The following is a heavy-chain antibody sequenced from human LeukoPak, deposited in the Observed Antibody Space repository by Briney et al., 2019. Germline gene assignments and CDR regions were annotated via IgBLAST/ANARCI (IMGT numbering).Heavy chain of an antibody. V-gene: IGHV4-61*02. CDR2: IYTSGST. J-gene: IGHJ4*02. CDR3: ARAEGYGDYGIDY. Sequence: SETLSLTCTVSGGSISSGSYYWSRIRQPAGKGLEWIGRIYTSGSTNYNPSLKSRVTILVDTSKNQFSLKLSSVTAADTAVYYCARAEGYGDYGIDYWGQGTLVTVSS. CDR1: GGSISSGSYY. D-gene: IGHD4-17*01.